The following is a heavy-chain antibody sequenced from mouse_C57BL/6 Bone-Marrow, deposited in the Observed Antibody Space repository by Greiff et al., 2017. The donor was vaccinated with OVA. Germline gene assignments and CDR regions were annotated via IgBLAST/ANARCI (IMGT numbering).Heavy chain of an antibody. Sequence: QVQLQQSGPGLLQPSQSLSITCTVSGFSLTSYGVHWVRQSPGKGLEWLGGIWSGGSTDYNAAFISRLSISKDNSKSQVFFKMNSLQADDTAIYYCAFYGYDWFAYWGQGTLVTVSA. J-gene: IGHJ3*01. CDR3: AFYGYDWFAY. V-gene: IGHV2-2*01. CDR2: IWSGGST. D-gene: IGHD2-2*01. CDR1: GFSLTSYG.